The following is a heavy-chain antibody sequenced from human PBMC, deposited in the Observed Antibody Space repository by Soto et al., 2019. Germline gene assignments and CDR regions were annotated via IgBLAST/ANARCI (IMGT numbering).Heavy chain of an antibody. Sequence: GGSLRLSCAASGFTFSSYGMHWVRQAPGKGLEWVAVISYDGSNKYYADSVKGRFTISRDNSKNTLYLQMNSLRAEDTAVYYCAKDVNYSGYYYYGMDVWGQGTTVTVSS. CDR3: AKDVNYSGYYYYGMDV. D-gene: IGHD1-7*01. J-gene: IGHJ6*02. CDR2: ISYDGSNK. V-gene: IGHV3-30*18. CDR1: GFTFSSYG.